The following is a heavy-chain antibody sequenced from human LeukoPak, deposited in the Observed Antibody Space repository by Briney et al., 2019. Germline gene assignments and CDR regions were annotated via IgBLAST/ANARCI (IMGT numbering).Heavy chain of an antibody. J-gene: IGHJ4*02. CDR3: AKVSYSYGYNREDY. CDR2: ISYDGSNK. Sequence: PGRSLRLSCAASGFTFSSYGMHWVRQAPGKGLEWVAVISYDGSNKYYADSVKGRFTISRDNSKNTLYLQMNSLRAEDTAVYYCAKVSYSYGYNREDYWGQGTLVTVSS. V-gene: IGHV3-30*18. D-gene: IGHD5-18*01. CDR1: GFTFSSYG.